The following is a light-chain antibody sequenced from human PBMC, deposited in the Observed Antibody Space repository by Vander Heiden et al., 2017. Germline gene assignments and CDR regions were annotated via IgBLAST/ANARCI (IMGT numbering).Light chain of an antibody. CDR1: SSDVGGYNY. Sequence: QSALTQPRSVSVPPGQSVTISCTGTSSDVGGYNYVSWYQQHPGKAPKLMIYEVSKRPSGVPDRFSGSKSGNTASLTISGLQAEDEADYYCCSYAGSYTWVFGGGTKLTVL. J-gene: IGLJ3*02. CDR3: CSYAGSYTWV. V-gene: IGLV2-11*01. CDR2: EVS.